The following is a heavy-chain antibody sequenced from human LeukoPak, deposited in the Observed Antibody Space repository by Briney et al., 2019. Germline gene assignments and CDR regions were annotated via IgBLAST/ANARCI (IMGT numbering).Heavy chain of an antibody. J-gene: IGHJ4*02. D-gene: IGHD3-16*01. V-gene: IGHV3-7*01. CDR2: IKQDGSEK. CDR3: ARVERGYDYVWGSYPASDY. CDR1: GFTFSSYW. Sequence: GGSLRLSCAASGFTFSSYWMSWVRQAPGKGLEWVANIKQDGSEKYYVDSVKGRFTISRDNAKNSLYLQMNSLRAEDTAVYYCARVERGYDYVWGSYPASDYWGQGTLVTVSS.